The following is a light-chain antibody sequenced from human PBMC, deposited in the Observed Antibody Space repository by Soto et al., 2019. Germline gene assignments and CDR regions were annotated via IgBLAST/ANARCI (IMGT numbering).Light chain of an antibody. J-gene: IGKJ1*01. Sequence: EIVLTQSPGTLSLSPGERATLSCRASQSINRSYLVWYQQKPGQAPRLLIYSASSRATGIPDRVSGSGSGTDFTLTISRLEPEDFAVYYCQLYGTSTWTFGKGTKVDIK. CDR2: SAS. CDR3: QLYGTSTWT. V-gene: IGKV3-20*01. CDR1: QSINRSY.